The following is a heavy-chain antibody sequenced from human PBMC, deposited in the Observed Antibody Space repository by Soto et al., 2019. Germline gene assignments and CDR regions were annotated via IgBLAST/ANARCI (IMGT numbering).Heavy chain of an antibody. D-gene: IGHD2-2*01. CDR2: IYDSGNT. V-gene: IGHV4-59*01. CDR1: GGSIIGYY. Sequence: SETLSLTCSVSGGSIIGYYCTWIRQPPGKGLEWIGYIYDSGNTNYNPSLKSRVTMSKDTSKNQFSLKVTSVTAADTAVYYCARSPCTSPGCYRFGMDVWGQGTTVTVSS. CDR3: ARSPCTSPGCYRFGMDV. J-gene: IGHJ6*02.